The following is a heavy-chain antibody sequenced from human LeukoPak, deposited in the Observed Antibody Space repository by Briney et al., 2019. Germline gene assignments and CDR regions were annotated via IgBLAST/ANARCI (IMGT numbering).Heavy chain of an antibody. CDR3: ARAYSSSSGRPFDY. J-gene: IGHJ4*02. Sequence: SETLSLTCSVSGTSITPYSWSWIRQPPGRGLEWIGYFYTSGNTHQNPSLKSRVTMSIDASKNQFSLRLSSMTAADTAVYYRARAYSSSSGRPFDYWGQGTLVTVSS. CDR1: GTSITPYS. V-gene: IGHV4-4*09. CDR2: FYTSGNT. D-gene: IGHD6-6*01.